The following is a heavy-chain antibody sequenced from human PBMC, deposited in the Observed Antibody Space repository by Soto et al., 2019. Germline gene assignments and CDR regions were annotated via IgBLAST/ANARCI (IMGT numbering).Heavy chain of an antibody. J-gene: IGHJ5*02. Sequence: SQTLSLTCAISGDSVSSNSAAWNWIRQSPSRGLEWLGRTYYRSKWYNDYAVSVKSRITINPDTSKNQCSLQLNSVTPEDTAVYYCAREQWGLVAWGRLLDRWGQGTWVTVSS. D-gene: IGHD2-15*01. CDR3: AREQWGLVAWGRLLDR. CDR1: GDSVSSNSAA. CDR2: TYYRSKWYN. V-gene: IGHV6-1*01.